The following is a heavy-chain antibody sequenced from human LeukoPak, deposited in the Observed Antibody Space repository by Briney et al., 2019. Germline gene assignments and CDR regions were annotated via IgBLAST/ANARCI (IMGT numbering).Heavy chain of an antibody. CDR3: ARGMVRGVIITSEMYFDY. J-gene: IGHJ4*02. CDR1: GGTFSSYA. Sequence: ASVTVSCKAPGGTFSSYAISWVRQAPGQGLEWMGGIIPIFGTTNYAQKFQGRVSITADESTSTAYMELSSLRSEDTAVYYCARGMVRGVIITSEMYFDYWGQGTLVTVSS. V-gene: IGHV1-69*13. CDR2: IIPIFGTT. D-gene: IGHD3-10*01.